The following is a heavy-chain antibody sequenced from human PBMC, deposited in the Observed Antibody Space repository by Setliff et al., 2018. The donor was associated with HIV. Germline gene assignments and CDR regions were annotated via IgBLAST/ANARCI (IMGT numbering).Heavy chain of an antibody. V-gene: IGHV4-28*03. D-gene: IGHD3-10*01. CDR1: GGSISTSNW. J-gene: IGHJ6*03. CDR2: IYYSGST. CDR3: ARGCHPRVGAYYYGSGSPRGSYYYYYMDV. Sequence: SETLSLTCTVSGGSISTSNWWGWIRQTPGKGLEWIGYIYYSGSTNYNPSLKSRVTMSLDTSKNQFSLKLSSVTAADTAVYYCARGCHPRVGAYYYGSGSPRGSYYYYYMDVWGKGTTVTVSS.